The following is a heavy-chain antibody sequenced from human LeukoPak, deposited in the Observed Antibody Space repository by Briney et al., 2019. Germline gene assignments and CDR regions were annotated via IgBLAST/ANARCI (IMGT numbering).Heavy chain of an antibody. CDR2: IYYSGYT. Sequence: PSETLSLTCTVSGGSISSYYWSWIRQPPGKGLEWIGYIYYSGYTNYNPSLKSRVTISVDTSKNQFSLKLSSVTAADTAVYYCARTTMVRGTYYMDVWGEGTTVTISS. CDR3: ARTTMVRGTYYMDV. D-gene: IGHD3-10*01. CDR1: GGSISSYY. J-gene: IGHJ6*03. V-gene: IGHV4-59*01.